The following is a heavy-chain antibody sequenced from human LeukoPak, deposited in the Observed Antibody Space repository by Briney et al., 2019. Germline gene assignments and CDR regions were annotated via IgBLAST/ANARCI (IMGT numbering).Heavy chain of an antibody. V-gene: IGHV6-1*01. Sequence: SQTLSLTCAISRDSVSTNSAAWNWIRQSPSRGLEWLGRAYFRSKWNHDYAVSVKSRITVKPDTSKNQFSLQLNSVTPEDTAVYYCARGVGATQYYFYYMDVWGEGTTVTVSS. D-gene: IGHD1-26*01. CDR3: ARGVGATQYYFYYMDV. CDR1: RDSVSTNSAA. CDR2: AYFRSKWNH. J-gene: IGHJ6*03.